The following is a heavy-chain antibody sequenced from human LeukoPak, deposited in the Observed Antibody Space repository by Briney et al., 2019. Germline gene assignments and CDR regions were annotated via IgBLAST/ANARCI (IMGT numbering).Heavy chain of an antibody. V-gene: IGHV4-59*06. J-gene: IGHJ6*02. CDR3: ARDSSGPDYYYGMDV. Sequence: ESGPGLVKPSETLSLTCTVSGGSISSYYWSWIRQHPGKGLEWIGYIYYSGSTYYNPSLKSRVTISVDTSKNQFSLKLSSVTAADTAVYYCARDSSGPDYYYGMDVWGQGTTVTVSS. D-gene: IGHD3-22*01. CDR1: GGSISSYY. CDR2: IYYSGST.